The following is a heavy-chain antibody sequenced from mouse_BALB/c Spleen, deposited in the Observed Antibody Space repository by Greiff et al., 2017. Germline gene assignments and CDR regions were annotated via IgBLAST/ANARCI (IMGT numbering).Heavy chain of an antibody. J-gene: IGHJ2*01. CDR3: ASLYYGSSRYYFDY. CDR2: IDPSDSET. Sequence: VQLQQSGPQLVRPGASVKISCKASGYSFTSYWMHWVKQRPGQGLEWIGMIDPSDSETRLNQKFKDKATLTVDKSSSTAYMQLSSPTSEDSAVYYCASLYYGSSRYYFDYWGQGTTLTVSS. D-gene: IGHD1-1*01. V-gene: IGHV1S126*01. CDR1: GYSFTSYW.